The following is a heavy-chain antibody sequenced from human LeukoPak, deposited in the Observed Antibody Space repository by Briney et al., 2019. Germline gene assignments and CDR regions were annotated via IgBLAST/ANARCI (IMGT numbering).Heavy chain of an antibody. D-gene: IGHD3-9*01. J-gene: IGHJ4*02. CDR3: ARGPPTTYFDWEFDY. Sequence: GGPLILSCAASGFTFSSYGMSLLRQAPGKVLEWVSAISGSGGNTYHADSVKGRFTISRDNSKNTLYLQMNSLRAEDTAVYYCARGPPTTYFDWEFDYWGQGTLVTVSS. CDR1: GFTFSSYG. V-gene: IGHV3-23*01. CDR2: ISGSGGNT.